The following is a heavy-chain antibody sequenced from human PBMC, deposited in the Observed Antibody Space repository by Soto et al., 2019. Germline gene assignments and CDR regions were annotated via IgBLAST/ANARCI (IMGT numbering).Heavy chain of an antibody. CDR3: ARMGWEDKFFDY. D-gene: IGHD6-19*01. CDR2: ISSSSSYI. CDR1: GFTFSSYS. J-gene: IGHJ4*02. V-gene: IGHV3-21*01. Sequence: GGSLRLSCAASGFTFSSYSMNWVRQAPGKGLEWVSSISSSSSYIYYADSVKGRFTISRDNAKNSLYLQMNSLRAEDTAVYYCARMGWEDKFFDYWGQGTLVTVSS.